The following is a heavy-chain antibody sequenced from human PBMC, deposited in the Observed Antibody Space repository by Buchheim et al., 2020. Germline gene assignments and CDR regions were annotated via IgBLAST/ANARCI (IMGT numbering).Heavy chain of an antibody. J-gene: IGHJ4*02. V-gene: IGHV4-61*02. D-gene: IGHD6-13*01. CDR3: ARDSSSWYYFDY. Sequence: QVQLQESGPGLVKPSQTLSLTCTVSGGSISSGSYYWSWIRQPAGKGLEWIGRIYTSGSTNYNPSLKSRVTISVDTSKNQFSLKLSSVTAADTAVYYCARDSSSWYYFDYWGQGTL. CDR1: GGSISSGSYY. CDR2: IYTSGST.